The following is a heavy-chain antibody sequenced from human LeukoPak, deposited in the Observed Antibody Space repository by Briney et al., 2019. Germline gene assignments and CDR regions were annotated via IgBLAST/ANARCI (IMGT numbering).Heavy chain of an antibody. D-gene: IGHD6-19*01. CDR3: AKLYSSGWYVDY. V-gene: IGHV3-53*01. Sequence: GGSLRLSCAASGFTVSSNYMSWVRQAPGKGLEWVSVIYSGGSTYYADSVKGRFTISRDNSKNTLYLQMNSLRAEDTAVYYCAKLYSSGWYVDYWGQGTLVTVSS. CDR2: IYSGGST. J-gene: IGHJ4*02. CDR1: GFTVSSNY.